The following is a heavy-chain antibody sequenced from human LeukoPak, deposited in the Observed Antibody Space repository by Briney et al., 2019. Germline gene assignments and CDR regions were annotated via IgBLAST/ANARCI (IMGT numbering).Heavy chain of an antibody. J-gene: IGHJ6*02. CDR1: GFTFSSYG. CDR2: TRYDGSNK. D-gene: IGHD2-2*01. V-gene: IGHV3-30*02. CDR3: AKDLQYQLPYYYYGMDV. Sequence: GGSLRLSCAASGFTFSSYGMHWVRQAPGKGLEWVAFTRYDGSNKYYADSVKGRFTISRDNSKNTLYLQMNSLRAEDTAVYYCAKDLQYQLPYYYYGMDVWGQGTTVTVSS.